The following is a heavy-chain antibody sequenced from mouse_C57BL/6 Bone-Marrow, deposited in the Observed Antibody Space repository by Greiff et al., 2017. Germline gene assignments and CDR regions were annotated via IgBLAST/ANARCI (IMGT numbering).Heavy chain of an antibody. J-gene: IGHJ2*01. V-gene: IGHV5-6*01. CDR1: GFTFSSYG. CDR3: ARRGFHDY. Sequence: EVQVVESGGDLVKPGGSLKLSCAASGFTFSSYGMSWVRQTPDKRLEWVATISSGGSYTYYPDSVKGRFTISRDNAKNTLYLQMSSLKSEDTAMYDCARRGFHDYWGQGTTLTVSS. CDR2: ISSGGSYT.